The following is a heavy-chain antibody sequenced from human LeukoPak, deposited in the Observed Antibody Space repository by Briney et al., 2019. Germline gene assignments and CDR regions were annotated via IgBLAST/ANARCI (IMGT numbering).Heavy chain of an antibody. D-gene: IGHD1-14*01. J-gene: IGHJ4*02. CDR3: ARDTNHRLLDPYYFDY. V-gene: IGHV6-1*01. CDR2: TYYRSKWYN. Sequence: SQTLSLTCAISGDSVSSNSAAWNWIRQSPSRGLEWLGRTYYRSKWYNDYAVSVKSRITINPDTPKNQFSLQLNSVTPEDTAVYYCARDTNHRLLDPYYFDYWGQGTLVTVSS. CDR1: GDSVSSNSAA.